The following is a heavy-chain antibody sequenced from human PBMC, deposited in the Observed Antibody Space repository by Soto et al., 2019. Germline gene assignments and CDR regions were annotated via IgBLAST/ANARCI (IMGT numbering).Heavy chain of an antibody. CDR3: ASGAFYFDY. Sequence: ASVKVSCKASGYTLTSYAMHWVRQAPGQRLEWMGWINAGNGNTKCSQKFQGRVTITRDTSASTAYMELSSLRSEDTAVYYCASGAFYFDYWGQGTLVTVSS. J-gene: IGHJ4*02. D-gene: IGHD3-10*01. V-gene: IGHV1-3*01. CDR2: INAGNGNT. CDR1: GYTLTSYA.